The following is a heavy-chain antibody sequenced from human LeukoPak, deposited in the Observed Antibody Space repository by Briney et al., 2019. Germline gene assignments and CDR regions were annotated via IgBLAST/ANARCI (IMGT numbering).Heavy chain of an antibody. Sequence: ASVKVSCKASGYTFTGYYMHWVRQAPGQGLEWMGWINPNSGGRNYAQKFQGRVTMTSDTSISTAYMELSRLRSDNTAVYYCARDLYGGTSATFDYWGQGTLVTVSS. V-gene: IGHV1-2*02. J-gene: IGHJ4*02. CDR1: GYTFTGYY. D-gene: IGHD4-23*01. CDR2: INPNSGGR. CDR3: ARDLYGGTSATFDY.